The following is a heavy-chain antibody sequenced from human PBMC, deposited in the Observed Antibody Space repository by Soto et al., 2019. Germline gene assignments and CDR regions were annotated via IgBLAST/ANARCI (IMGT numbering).Heavy chain of an antibody. CDR2: FWCDGSNK. V-gene: IGHV3-33*01. J-gene: IGHJ3*02. CDR3: ARDGTFGAKGGSLDI. D-gene: IGHD3-16*01. CDR1: GFTFRTYG. Sequence: SLRLSSAASGFTFRTYGIHWVRHAPGKGLEWVAIFWCDGSNKYYAESVKGRFTISRDNSKNTLYLQMNSLRAEDTAVYYCARDGTFGAKGGSLDIWGQGTMGTVSS.